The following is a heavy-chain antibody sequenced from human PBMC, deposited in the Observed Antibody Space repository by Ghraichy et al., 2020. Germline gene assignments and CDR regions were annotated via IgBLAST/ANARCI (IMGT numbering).Heavy chain of an antibody. V-gene: IGHV4-31*03. Sequence: SQTLSLTCTVSGGSISSGNYYWSWIRQHPGKGLEWIGYIYYSGSTYYNPSLKSRVTISVDTSKNQFSLKLSSVTAADTAVYYCAREARTFRSNYGVDVWGQGTTVTVSS. D-gene: IGHD1-14*01. CDR1: GGSISSGNYY. CDR2: IYYSGST. CDR3: AREARTFRSNYGVDV. J-gene: IGHJ6*02.